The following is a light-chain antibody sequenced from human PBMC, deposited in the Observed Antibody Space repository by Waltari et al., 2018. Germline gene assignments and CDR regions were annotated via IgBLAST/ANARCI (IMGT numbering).Light chain of an antibody. CDR3: SSYTSFSTPSYV. CDR1: SSDVGGHND. J-gene: IGLJ1*01. CDR2: DVA. V-gene: IGLV2-14*03. Sequence: QSALTQPASVSGSPGQSITISCTGTSSDVGGHNDVSWYQQHPGKAPKLLIYDVANRPSGVSNRCSGSKSGNTASLTISGLQAEDEADYYCSSYTSFSTPSYVFGTGTKVTVL.